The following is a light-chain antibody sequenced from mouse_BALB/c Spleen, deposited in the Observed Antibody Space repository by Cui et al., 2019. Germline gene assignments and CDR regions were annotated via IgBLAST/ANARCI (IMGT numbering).Light chain of an antibody. CDR1: TNVGTA. CDR2: SAS. V-gene: IGKV6-13*01. CDR3: QQYSSYPT. J-gene: IGKJ5*01. Sequence: DIVMTQSQKFMSTSVGDRVSITCKASTNVGTAVAWYQQKPGQSPKLLIYSASNRYTGVPDRFTGSGSGTDFTLTISNMQSEDLADYFCQQYSSYPTFGAGTKLELK.